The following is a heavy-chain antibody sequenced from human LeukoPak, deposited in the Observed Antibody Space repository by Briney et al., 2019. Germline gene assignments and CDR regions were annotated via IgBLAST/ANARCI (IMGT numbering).Heavy chain of an antibody. V-gene: IGHV3-7*01. J-gene: IGHJ4*02. Sequence: PGGSLRLSCAASGFTFSSYWMSWVRQVPGKGLEWVANIKQDGSEKYYVDSVKGRITISRDNAKNSLYLQMNSLRAEDTAVYYCARENWGSSGGFDYWGQGTLVTVSS. CDR1: GFTFSSYW. CDR2: IKQDGSEK. D-gene: IGHD7-27*01. CDR3: ARENWGSSGGFDY.